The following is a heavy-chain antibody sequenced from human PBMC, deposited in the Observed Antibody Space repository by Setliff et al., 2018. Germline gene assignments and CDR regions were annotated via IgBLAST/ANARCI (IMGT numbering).Heavy chain of an antibody. CDR3: ARGSRGFDY. CDR1: GYSFTSYG. J-gene: IGHJ4*02. Sequence: GASVKVSCKASGYSFTSYGMHWVRQAPGQGLEWMGWINAGNDNTNYAQKFQDRVAITRDTSASTAYMELNSLTSEDTAVYFCARGSRGFDYWGQGALVTVSS. CDR2: INAGNDNT. V-gene: IGHV1-3*01.